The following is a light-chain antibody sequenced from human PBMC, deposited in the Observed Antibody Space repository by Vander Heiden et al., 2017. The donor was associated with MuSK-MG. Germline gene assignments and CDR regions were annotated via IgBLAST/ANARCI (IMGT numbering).Light chain of an antibody. Sequence: SSELTQDSAVSVALGLIVRITCQGSCLRSCFASWFHQQPALAALLVIFVKNNRPSGIPDRFSGSNSGNTASLAITGAQAEDEGDYHCCCRHSSGYYWLFGGGTRLTVL. CDR3: CCRHSSGYYWL. J-gene: IGLJ3*02. CDR1: CLRSCF. CDR2: VKN. V-gene: IGLV3-19*01.